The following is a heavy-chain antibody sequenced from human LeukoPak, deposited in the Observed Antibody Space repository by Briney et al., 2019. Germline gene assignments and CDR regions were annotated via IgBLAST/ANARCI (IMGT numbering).Heavy chain of an antibody. CDR3: ARDVGYRSWFDP. J-gene: IGHJ5*02. CDR1: GFTFNTFG. Sequence: GGSLRLSCATSGFTFNTFGMHWVRQAPGKGLEWVSYITGSATTTYYADSVKGRYTISRDNGKNSLYLQMNSLRAEDTSVYYCARDVGYRSWFDPWGQGTLVIVSS. V-gene: IGHV3-48*01. CDR2: ITGSATTT. D-gene: IGHD5-18*01.